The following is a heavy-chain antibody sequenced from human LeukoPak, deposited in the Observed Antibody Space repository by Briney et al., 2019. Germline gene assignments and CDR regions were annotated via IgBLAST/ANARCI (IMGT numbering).Heavy chain of an antibody. V-gene: IGHV3-9*01. CDR3: AKAYSVRGYYYYGMDV. Sequence: GGSLRLSCAASGFTFDDYAMHWVRQAPGKGLEWVSGISWNSGSIGYADSVKGRFTISRDNAKNSLYLQMNSLRAEDTALYYCAKAYSVRGYYYYGMDVWGQGTTVTVSS. J-gene: IGHJ6*02. CDR2: ISWNSGSI. CDR1: GFTFDDYA. D-gene: IGHD3-10*02.